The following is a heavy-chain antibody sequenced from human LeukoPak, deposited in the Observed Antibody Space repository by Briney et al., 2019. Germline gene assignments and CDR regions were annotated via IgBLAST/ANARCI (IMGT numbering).Heavy chain of an antibody. V-gene: IGHV4-61*02. CDR3: ARDDPISYSSSSGGGWCDP. Sequence: SQTLSLTCTVSGGSISSGSYYWSWIRQPAGKGLEWIGRIYTSGSTNYNPSLKSRVTISVDTSKNQFSLKLSSVTAADTAVYYCARDDPISYSSSSGGGWCDPWGQGTLVTVSS. J-gene: IGHJ5*02. CDR2: IYTSGST. D-gene: IGHD6-6*01. CDR1: GGSISSGSYY.